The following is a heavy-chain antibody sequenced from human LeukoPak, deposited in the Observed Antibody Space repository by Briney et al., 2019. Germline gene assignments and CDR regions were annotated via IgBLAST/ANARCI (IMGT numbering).Heavy chain of an antibody. D-gene: IGHD2-15*01. CDR3: ARDGYCSGGSCHSKFDS. J-gene: IGHJ4*02. V-gene: IGHV4-4*07. CDR2: VYTTGST. CDR1: GGSINNYY. Sequence: PSETLSLTCTVSGGSINNYYWSWIRQPAGKGLEWIGRVYTTGSTNYNPSLESRVTMSVDKSKNQFSLRLYSVTAADTAVYYCARDGYCSGGSCHSKFDSWGRGTLVTVSS.